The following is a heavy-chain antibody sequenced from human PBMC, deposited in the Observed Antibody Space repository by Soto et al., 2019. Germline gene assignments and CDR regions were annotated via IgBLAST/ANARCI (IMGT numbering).Heavy chain of an antibody. CDR1: GFTFSSYA. CDR3: AKLQYSSSWARYYYYMDV. Sequence: GGSLRLSCAASGFTFSSYAMSWVRQAPGKGLEWVSAISGSGGSTYYADSVKGRFTISRDNSKNTLYLQMNSLRAEDTAVYYCAKLQYSSSWARYYYYMDVWGKGTTVTVSS. CDR2: ISGSGGST. J-gene: IGHJ6*03. D-gene: IGHD6-13*01. V-gene: IGHV3-23*01.